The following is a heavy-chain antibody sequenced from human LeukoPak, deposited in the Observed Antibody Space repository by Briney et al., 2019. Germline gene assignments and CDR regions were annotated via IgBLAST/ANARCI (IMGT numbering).Heavy chain of an antibody. CDR2: IRYDGSNK. Sequence: PGGSLRLSCAASGFTFSIYGMHWVRQAPGKGLEWVAFIRYDGSNKYYADSVKGRFTISRDNSKNTLYLQMNSLRAEDTAVYYCAKDVTYYDFWSGYYTGSYYYYYYMDVWGKGTTVTVSS. J-gene: IGHJ6*03. CDR1: GFTFSIYG. D-gene: IGHD3-3*01. CDR3: AKDVTYYDFWSGYYTGSYYYYYYMDV. V-gene: IGHV3-30*02.